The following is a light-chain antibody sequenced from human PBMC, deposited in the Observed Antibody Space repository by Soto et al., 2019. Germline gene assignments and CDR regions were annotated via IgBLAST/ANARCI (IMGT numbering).Light chain of an antibody. CDR1: QSIASS. J-gene: IGKJ4*02. CDR3: QQGNNWRPLT. Sequence: EIVMTQSPATLSVSPGERATLSCRASQSIASSLAWYQQKPGQAPRLLIYGASTRATGVPARFSGSGSGTEVTLTFSSLESEYLAVYYWQQGNNWRPLTFGGVTSVEIK. CDR2: GAS. V-gene: IGKV3D-15*01.